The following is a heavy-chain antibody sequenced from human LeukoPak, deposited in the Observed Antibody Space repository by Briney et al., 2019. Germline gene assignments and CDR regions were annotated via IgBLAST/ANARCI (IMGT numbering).Heavy chain of an antibody. Sequence: SETLSLTCTVSGGSISSSSYYWGWIRQPPGKGLEWIGSIYYSGSTSYNPSLKSRVTISVDTSKNQFSLKLSSVTAADTAVYYCARRYYYDSSGYYYQWGQGTLVTVSS. D-gene: IGHD3-22*01. CDR2: IYYSGST. CDR1: GGSISSSSYY. CDR3: ARRYYYDSSGYYYQ. V-gene: IGHV4-39*01. J-gene: IGHJ4*02.